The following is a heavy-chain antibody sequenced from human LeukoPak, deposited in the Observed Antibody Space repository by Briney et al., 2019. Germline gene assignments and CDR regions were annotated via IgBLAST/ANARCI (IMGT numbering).Heavy chain of an antibody. J-gene: IGHJ4*02. CDR3: ARTFYGSGSYSPPLGY. D-gene: IGHD3-10*01. V-gene: IGHV5-51*01. Sequence: LGESLKISCKGSGYSFTSYWIGWVRQMPGKGLEWMGIIYPGDSDTRYSPSFQGQVTISTDKSISTAYLQWSSLKASDTVMYYCARTFYGSGSYSPPLGYWGQGTLVTVSS. CDR1: GYSFTSYW. CDR2: IYPGDSDT.